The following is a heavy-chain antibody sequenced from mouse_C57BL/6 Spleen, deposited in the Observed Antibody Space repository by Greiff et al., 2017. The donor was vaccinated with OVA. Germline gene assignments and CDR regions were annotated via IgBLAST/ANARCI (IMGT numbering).Heavy chain of an antibody. CDR2: INPSSGYT. Sequence: QVQLQQSGAELARPGASVKMSCKASGYTFTSYTMHWVKQRPGQGLEWIGYINPSSGYTKYNQKFKDKATLTADKSSSTAYMQLSSLTSEDSAVYYCARKEANWDPYVDYWGQGTTLTVSS. V-gene: IGHV1-4*01. D-gene: IGHD4-1*01. J-gene: IGHJ2*01. CDR1: GYTFTSYT. CDR3: ARKEANWDPYVDY.